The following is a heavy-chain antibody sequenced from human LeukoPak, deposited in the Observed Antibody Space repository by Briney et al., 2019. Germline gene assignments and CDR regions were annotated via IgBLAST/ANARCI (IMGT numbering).Heavy chain of an antibody. CDR3: ARALYGSGTTEWFDP. CDR1: GYTFTSYG. CDR2: ISAYNTNT. J-gene: IGHJ5*02. Sequence: ASVKVSCKTSGYTFTSYGISWVRQAPGQGLEWMGWISAYNTNTNYAQNLQGRVTMTRDTSISTAYMELSRLRSDDTAVYYCARALYGSGTTEWFDPWGQGTLVTVSS. V-gene: IGHV1-18*01. D-gene: IGHD3-10*01.